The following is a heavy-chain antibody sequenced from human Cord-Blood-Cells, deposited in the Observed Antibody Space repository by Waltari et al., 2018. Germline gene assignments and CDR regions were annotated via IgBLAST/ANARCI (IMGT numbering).Heavy chain of an antibody. D-gene: IGHD6-6*01. J-gene: IGHJ4*02. CDR1: GATFSSHA. CDR3: ARDDAARPFDY. V-gene: IGHV1-69*01. CDR2: IIPIFGTA. Sequence: QVQLVQSGAEVKKPGSSVKVSCKASGATFSSHAISRVRQAPGQCLEWMGGIIPIFGTANYAQKFQGRVTITADESTSTAYMELSSLRSEDTAVYYCARDDAARPFDYWGQGTLVTVSS.